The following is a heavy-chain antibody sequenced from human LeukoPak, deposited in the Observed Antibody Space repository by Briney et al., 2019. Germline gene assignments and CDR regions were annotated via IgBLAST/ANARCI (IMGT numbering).Heavy chain of an antibody. CDR3: ARVPYDYVWGSYRYTPVGYFDY. CDR2: FFYSGGT. Sequence: SETLSLTCTVSGGSISSSSYYWGWIRQPPGKGLEWIGSFFYSGGTYYKPSLKSRVTISVDTSKNQFSLKLSIVTAADTAVYYCARVPYDYVWGSYRYTPVGYFDYWGQGTLVTVSS. CDR1: GGSISSSSYY. D-gene: IGHD3-16*02. J-gene: IGHJ4*02. V-gene: IGHV4-39*01.